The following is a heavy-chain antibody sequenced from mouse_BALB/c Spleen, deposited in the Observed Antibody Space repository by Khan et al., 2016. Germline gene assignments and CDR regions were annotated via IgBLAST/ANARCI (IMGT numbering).Heavy chain of an antibody. CDR1: GYTFSSYW. D-gene: IGHD1-1*01. CDR3: ARRGGNYWYFDV. V-gene: IGHV1-9*01. J-gene: IGHJ1*01. CDR2: ILPGSGSI. Sequence: QVQLQQPGAELMKPGASVKISCKATGYTFSSYWIEWVKQRPGHGLEWIGEILPGSGSINYNEKFKGKATFTADTSSNTAYMQLSSLTSEDSAVYYCARRGGNYWYFDVWGAGTTVTVSS.